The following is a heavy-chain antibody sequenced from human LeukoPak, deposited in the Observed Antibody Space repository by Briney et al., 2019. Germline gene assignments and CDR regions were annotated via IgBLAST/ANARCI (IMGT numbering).Heavy chain of an antibody. V-gene: IGHV5-51*01. CDR2: IYPGDSDT. CDR3: ATRRGGDSPGT. CDR1: GYSFTSFW. J-gene: IGHJ5*02. D-gene: IGHD2-21*02. Sequence: GESLMISSKCSGYSFTSFWIGWVRQMPGKGLEWMGIIYPGDSDTRYSPSFQGQVTISTDKSISTAYLQWSSLKASDTAMYYCATRRGGDSPGTWGQGTLVTVSS.